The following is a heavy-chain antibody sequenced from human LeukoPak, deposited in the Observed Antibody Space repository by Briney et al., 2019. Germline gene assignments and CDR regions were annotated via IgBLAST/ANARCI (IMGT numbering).Heavy chain of an antibody. CDR1: GFYFSSFP. J-gene: IGHJ4*02. Sequence: GGSLRLSRAASGFYFSSFPMTWVRQAPGKGLEWVSAIGSSSAGTTYYADSVKGRFTISRDDSKNTLYLQMNSLTVEDTAVYYCAKDRGYWGQGTLVTVSS. V-gene: IGHV3-23*01. CDR2: IGSSSAGTT. CDR3: AKDRGY.